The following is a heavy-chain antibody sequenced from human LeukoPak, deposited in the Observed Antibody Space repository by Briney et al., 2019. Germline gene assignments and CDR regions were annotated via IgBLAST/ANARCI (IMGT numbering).Heavy chain of an antibody. Sequence: GGSLRLSCAASGFTFSNYWMQWVRQAPGKGLVWVSHINSDGSSTNYADSVKGRFTISRDHAKNTLYLQMNSLRAEDTAVYYCARETWGGLDYWGQGTLVTVSS. D-gene: IGHD3-16*01. J-gene: IGHJ4*02. CDR1: GFTFSNYW. V-gene: IGHV3-74*01. CDR2: INSDGSST. CDR3: ARETWGGLDY.